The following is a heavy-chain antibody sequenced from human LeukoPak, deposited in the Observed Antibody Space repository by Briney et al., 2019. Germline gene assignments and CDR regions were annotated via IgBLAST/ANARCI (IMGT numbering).Heavy chain of an antibody. V-gene: IGHV4-59*01. Sequence: SETLSLTCTVSGDPINSYSWSWIRQHPGKGLEWIGYIYYSGRTNYNPSLNSRVTISVDTSKNQYSLKLNSVTAADTAVYYCARAHGGGSGWTQNKSLIFGFDPWGQGTLVTVSS. CDR1: GDPINSYS. CDR2: IYYSGRT. J-gene: IGHJ5*02. CDR3: ARAHGGGSGWTQNKSLIFGFDP. D-gene: IGHD6-19*01.